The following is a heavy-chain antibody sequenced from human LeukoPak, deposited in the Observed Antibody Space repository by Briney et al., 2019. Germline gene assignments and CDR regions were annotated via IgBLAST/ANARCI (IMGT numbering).Heavy chain of an antibody. CDR3: ARRDSGWSQNWFDP. D-gene: IGHD6-19*01. J-gene: IGHJ5*02. CDR1: GYTFTSYG. Sequence: ASVKVSCKASGYTFTSYGISWVRQAPGQGLEWMGWISAYNGNTNYAQKLQGRVTMTTDTSTSTAYMELRSLRSDDTAVYYCARRDSGWSQNWFDPWGQGTLVTVSS. V-gene: IGHV1-18*04. CDR2: ISAYNGNT.